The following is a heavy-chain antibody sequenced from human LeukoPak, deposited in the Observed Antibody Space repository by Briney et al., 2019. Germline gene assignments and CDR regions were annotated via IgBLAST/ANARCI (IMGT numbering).Heavy chain of an antibody. CDR3: ARDRAEYGGNSLGY. D-gene: IGHD4-23*01. J-gene: IGHJ4*02. V-gene: IGHV1-46*01. CDR1: GYTFTSYY. CDR2: INPSGGSA. Sequence: ASVKVSCKASGYTFTSYYMHWVRQAPGQGLEWMGIINPSGGSASYAQKFQGRVTMTRDTSITTAYMELSRLRSDDTAVYYCARDRAEYGGNSLGYWGQGTLVTVSS.